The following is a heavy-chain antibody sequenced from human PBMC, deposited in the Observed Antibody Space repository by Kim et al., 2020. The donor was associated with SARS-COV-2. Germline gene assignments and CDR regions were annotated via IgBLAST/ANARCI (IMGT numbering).Heavy chain of an antibody. J-gene: IGHJ4*02. CDR3: AKEWVGATHFDY. V-gene: IGHV3-9*01. Sequence: GYVDAVKDRFTISRDNAKNSLYLQMTSLRAEDTALYYCAKEWVGATHFDYWGQGTLVTVSS. D-gene: IGHD1-26*01.